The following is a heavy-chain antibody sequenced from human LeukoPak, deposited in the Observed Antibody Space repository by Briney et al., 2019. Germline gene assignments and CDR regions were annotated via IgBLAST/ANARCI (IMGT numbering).Heavy chain of an antibody. CDR2: ISSSGSTI. CDR1: GFTFCSYE. Sequence: GGSLRLSCAASGFTFCSYEMNWVRQAPGKGLEWVSYISSSGSTIYYADSVKGRFTISRDNAKNSLYLQMNSLRAEDTAVYYCARERGYGGRLSHAFDIWVQGTMVTVSS. D-gene: IGHD4-23*01. V-gene: IGHV3-48*03. J-gene: IGHJ3*02. CDR3: ARERGYGGRLSHAFDI.